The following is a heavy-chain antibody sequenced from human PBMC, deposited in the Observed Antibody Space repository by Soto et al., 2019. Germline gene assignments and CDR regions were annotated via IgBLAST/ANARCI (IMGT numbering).Heavy chain of an antibody. CDR3: AKSNEVVPAAPFDY. V-gene: IGHV3-23*01. CDR2: ISGSGGST. D-gene: IGHD2-2*01. CDR1: EGTFVGFA. J-gene: IGHJ4*02. Sequence: VVLLRLCCAALEGTFVGFAGSCVRQAPGKGLEWVSAISGSGGSTYYADSVKGRFTLSRDNSKNTLYLQMNSLRAEDTAVYYCAKSNEVVPAAPFDYWGQGTLVTVSS.